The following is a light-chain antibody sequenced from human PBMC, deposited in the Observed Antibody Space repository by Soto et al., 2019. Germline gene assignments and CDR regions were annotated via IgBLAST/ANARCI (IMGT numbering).Light chain of an antibody. V-gene: IGKV3-15*01. J-gene: IGKJ1*01. CDR1: QSVSSN. Sequence: EIVMTQSPATLSVSPGERATLSCRASQSVSSNLAWYQQKPGQAPRLLIYGASTRATGIPARFSGSGSGTDFTLTISSLQSEDFAVYYCQQYDNWAPKTFGQGTKMEIK. CDR2: GAS. CDR3: QQYDNWAPKT.